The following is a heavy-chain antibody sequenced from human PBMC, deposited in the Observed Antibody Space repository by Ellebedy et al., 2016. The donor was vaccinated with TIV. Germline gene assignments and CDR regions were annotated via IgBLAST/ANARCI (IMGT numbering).Heavy chain of an antibody. D-gene: IGHD2-15*01. Sequence: GESLKISCAASGFTFSSYSMNWVRQAPGKGLEWVSSISTSSTYIYYADSVKGRFTISRDNAKNSLFLQLNSLRAEDTAVDYCARATCIGDYVYYWGQGTLVTVSS. J-gene: IGHJ4*02. CDR2: ISTSSTYI. V-gene: IGHV3-21*01. CDR3: ARATCIGDYVYY. CDR1: GFTFSSYS.